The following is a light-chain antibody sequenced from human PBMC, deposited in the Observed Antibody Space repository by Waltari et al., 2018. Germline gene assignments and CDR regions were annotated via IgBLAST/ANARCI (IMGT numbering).Light chain of an antibody. V-gene: IGKV4-1*01. CDR1: QSVLYSSNNKNY. CDR3: QQYYSTPPT. Sequence: DIVMTQSPDSLAVSLGERAPITCTSSQSVLYSSNNKNYLGWYQQKPGQQPKLLIYWASTRESGVPDRISGSGSGTDFTLTISSLQAEDVAVYYCQQYYSTPPTFGGGTKVEIK. CDR2: WAS. J-gene: IGKJ4*01.